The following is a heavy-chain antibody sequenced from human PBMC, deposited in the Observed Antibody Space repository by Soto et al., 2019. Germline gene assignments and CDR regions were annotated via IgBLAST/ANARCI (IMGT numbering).Heavy chain of an antibody. J-gene: IGHJ4*02. CDR3: TTSNLGVDF. CDR2: IKTKPDDGTI. Sequence: PGGSLRLSCAASGLIFSDVWMTWVRQAPGKGLEWVGRIKTKPDDGTIDYAAPVRGRFTISRDDSKNTLYLQMTSLTPDDTGVYYCTTSNLGVDFWGQGTLLTVYS. CDR1: GLIFSDVW. D-gene: IGHD2-15*01. V-gene: IGHV3-15*01.